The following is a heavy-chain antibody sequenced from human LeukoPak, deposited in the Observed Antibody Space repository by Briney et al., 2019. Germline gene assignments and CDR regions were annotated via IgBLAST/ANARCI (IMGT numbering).Heavy chain of an antibody. D-gene: IGHD5-18*01. CDR1: GGSFSGYY. J-gene: IGHJ5*02. V-gene: IGHV4-34*01. CDR3: APRGDIEHSYGYGKWFDP. CDR2: INHSGST. Sequence: KASETLSLTCAVYGGSFSGYYWRWVRQPPGKGLEWLGEINHSGSTNYNASLKSRVTISVDTSKNQFSLRLSSLTAADTAVYYCAPRGDIEHSYGYGKWFDPWGQGTRVTVSS.